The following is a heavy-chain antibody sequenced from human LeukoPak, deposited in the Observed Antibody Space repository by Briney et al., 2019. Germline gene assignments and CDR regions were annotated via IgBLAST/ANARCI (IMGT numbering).Heavy chain of an antibody. D-gene: IGHD3-22*01. Sequence: SETLSLTCAVYGGSFSGYYWSWIRQPPGKGLEWIGEINHSGSTNYNPSLKSRVTISVDTSKNQFSLKLSSVTAADTAVYYCARRTYDSSGYCDYWGQGTLVTVSS. CDR3: ARRTYDSSGYCDY. CDR1: GGSFSGYY. J-gene: IGHJ4*02. V-gene: IGHV4-34*01. CDR2: INHSGST.